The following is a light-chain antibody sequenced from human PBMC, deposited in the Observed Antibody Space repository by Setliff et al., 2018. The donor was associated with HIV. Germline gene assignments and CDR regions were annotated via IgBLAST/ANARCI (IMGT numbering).Light chain of an antibody. CDR3: SSYTSSTPFYV. V-gene: IGLV2-14*03. J-gene: IGLJ1*01. CDR1: SSDVGGYNY. CDR2: DVS. Sequence: QSVLTQPASVSGSPGQSITISCTGTSSDVGGYNYVSWYQQHPGKAPKLMISDVSNRPSGVSNRFSGSKSGNTASLTISGLQAEDEADYYCSSYTSSTPFYVFGTGTKVTVL.